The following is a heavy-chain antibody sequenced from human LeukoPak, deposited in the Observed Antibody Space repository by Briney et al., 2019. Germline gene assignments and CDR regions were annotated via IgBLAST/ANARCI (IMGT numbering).Heavy chain of an antibody. CDR3: ARDGSSTDPIGDY. Sequence: GGSLRLSCAASGFTFTNYWMSWVRQAPGKGLEWVASIDRDGSEKHCVDSLKGRITISRDNAKNSLYLQLNSLRDDDTALYYCARDGSSTDPIGDYWGQGILVTVSS. J-gene: IGHJ4*02. D-gene: IGHD2-2*01. CDR1: GFTFTNYW. CDR2: IDRDGSEK. V-gene: IGHV3-7*01.